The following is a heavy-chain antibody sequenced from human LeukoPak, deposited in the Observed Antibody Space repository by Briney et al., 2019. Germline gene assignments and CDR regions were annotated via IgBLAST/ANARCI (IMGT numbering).Heavy chain of an antibody. Sequence: GGPLSPPCPAPGSSFISYGMHWVRQPPGKGLAWVGVIPDDGRRKDYADSVKGRFTISRDNSKDTLYLQMNSLRAEDTAVYYCAKRPSDYGDYVSYFDYWGQGTLVTVSS. V-gene: IGHV3-30*18. J-gene: IGHJ4*02. CDR2: IPDDGRRK. CDR3: AKRPSDYGDYVSYFDY. CDR1: GSSFISYG. D-gene: IGHD4-17*01.